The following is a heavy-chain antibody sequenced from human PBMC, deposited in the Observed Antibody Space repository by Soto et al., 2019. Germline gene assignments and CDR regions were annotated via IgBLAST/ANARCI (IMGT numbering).Heavy chain of an antibody. J-gene: IGHJ6*02. V-gene: IGHV1-18*01. CDR2: ISAHNGNT. D-gene: IGHD5-12*01. CDR1: GYTFTSYG. CDR3: ARGRRDGYNKLVSVYYGMDV. Sequence: RASVKVSCKASGYTFTSYGINWVRQAPGRGLEWMGWISAHNGNTNYAQKLQARVTMTTDTSTSTAYMELRSLRSDDTAVYYCARGRRDGYNKLVSVYYGMDVWGQGTTVTVSS.